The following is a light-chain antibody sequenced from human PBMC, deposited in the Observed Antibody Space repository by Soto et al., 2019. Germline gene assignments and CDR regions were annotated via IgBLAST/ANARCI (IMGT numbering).Light chain of an antibody. J-gene: IGKJ3*01. CDR3: HQYGSSPPFT. V-gene: IGKV3-20*01. Sequence: EIVLTQSPGTLSLSPGDRASLSCRASQSVTSNYLAWYQQRPGQAPRLLIYGASSRATGIPHRFSGSGSGTDFTLTISRLEPEDFAVYYCHQYGSSPPFTFGPGTKVDIK. CDR1: QSVTSNY. CDR2: GAS.